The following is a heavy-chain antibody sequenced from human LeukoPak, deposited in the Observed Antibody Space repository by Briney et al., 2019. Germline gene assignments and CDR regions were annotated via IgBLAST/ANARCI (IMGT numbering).Heavy chain of an antibody. J-gene: IGHJ4*02. D-gene: IGHD6-13*01. Sequence: GRSLRLSCAASGFTFNNYDMHWVRQAPGKGLEWMAVISYDGSNKYYADSVKGRFTISRDNSKNTLYLQMNSLRADDTAVYYCARGLYGSSWYGLDYWGQGTLVTVSS. CDR3: ARGLYGSSWYGLDY. V-gene: IGHV3-30*03. CDR1: GFTFNNYD. CDR2: ISYDGSNK.